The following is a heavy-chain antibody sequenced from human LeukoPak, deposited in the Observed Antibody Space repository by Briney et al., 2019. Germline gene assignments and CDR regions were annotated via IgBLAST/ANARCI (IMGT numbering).Heavy chain of an antibody. CDR1: GFTLSDYA. V-gene: IGHV3-23*01. Sequence: GSLRLSCAASGFTLSDYAMNWVRQAPGEGLEWLSAISGSDGHTFYADSVKGRFTLSRDNSKNTLYLQMNNLRADDTAIYYCAKVPWVGTITWGQGTLVIVSS. CDR2: ISGSDGHT. J-gene: IGHJ4*02. CDR3: AKVPWVGTIT. D-gene: IGHD1-26*01.